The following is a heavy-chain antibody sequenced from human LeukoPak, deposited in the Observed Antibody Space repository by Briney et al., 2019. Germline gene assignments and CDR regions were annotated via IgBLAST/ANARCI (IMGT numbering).Heavy chain of an antibody. D-gene: IGHD1-26*01. J-gene: IGHJ4*02. CDR1: GFTFSSYV. CDR2: ISASGGTT. Sequence: PGGSLRLSCAASGFTFSSYVVNWVRQAPGKGLEWVSGISASGGTTYYADSVKGRFTISRDNSKTTLYLQMNSLRAEDTAVYYCAKGGSTGSYSDWGQGTLVTVSS. V-gene: IGHV3-23*01. CDR3: AKGGSTGSYSD.